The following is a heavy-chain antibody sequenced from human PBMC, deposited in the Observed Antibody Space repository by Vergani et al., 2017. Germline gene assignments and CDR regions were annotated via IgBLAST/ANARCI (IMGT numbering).Heavy chain of an antibody. CDR3: ARGGTTGDRSKYYYYYMDV. J-gene: IGHJ6*03. D-gene: IGHD7-27*01. V-gene: IGHV4-59*01. Sequence: QVQLQESGPGLVKPSETLSLTCTVSGGSISSYSWSWIRQPPGKGLEWIGDIYYSGSTNSNPSLKSRVTISVDTSKNQFALKLSSVTAADTAVYYCARGGTTGDRSKYYYYYMDVWGKGP. CDR2: IYYSGST. CDR1: GGSISSYS.